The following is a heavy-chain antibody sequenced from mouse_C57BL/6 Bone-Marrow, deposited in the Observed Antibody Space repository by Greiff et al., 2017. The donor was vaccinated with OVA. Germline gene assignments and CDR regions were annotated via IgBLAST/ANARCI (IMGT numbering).Heavy chain of an antibody. Sequence: QVQLQQPGAELVRPGSSVKLSCKASGSNFNSYWMHWVKQRPIQGLEWIGNIDPSDSETHYNQKFKEKATLTVDKSSSKAYMKLSSLKSDASAFYFCARDGPNYWGQGTTLTVSS. V-gene: IGHV1-52*01. J-gene: IGHJ2*01. CDR1: GSNFNSYW. CDR3: ARDGPNY. CDR2: IDPSDSET.